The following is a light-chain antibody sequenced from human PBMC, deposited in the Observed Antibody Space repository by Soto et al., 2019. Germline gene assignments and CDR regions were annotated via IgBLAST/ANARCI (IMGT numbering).Light chain of an antibody. Sequence: QSVLTQPPSASAAPGQKVTISCSGSSSNIGSNFGSWYQQLPGTAPKLLIYDNDKRPSGIPDRFSGSKSGTSATLGITGLQTGDEADYYCGTWDSSLSAVVFGGGTKVTVL. CDR3: GTWDSSLSAVV. CDR2: DND. J-gene: IGLJ2*01. V-gene: IGLV1-51*01. CDR1: SSNIGSNF.